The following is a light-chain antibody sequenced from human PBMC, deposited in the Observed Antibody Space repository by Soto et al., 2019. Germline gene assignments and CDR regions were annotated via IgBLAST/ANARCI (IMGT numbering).Light chain of an antibody. CDR1: SSDVGGYNY. CDR2: EVS. J-gene: IGLJ1*01. V-gene: IGLV2-14*01. Sequence: QSALTQPASVSGSPGQSITISCTGTSSDVGGYNYVSWYQQHPGKAPKVMIYEVSNRPSGVSNRFSGSKSGNMASLTISGLQAEDEADYYCSSYTSSSTLVVFGTGTKLTVL. CDR3: SSYTSSSTLVV.